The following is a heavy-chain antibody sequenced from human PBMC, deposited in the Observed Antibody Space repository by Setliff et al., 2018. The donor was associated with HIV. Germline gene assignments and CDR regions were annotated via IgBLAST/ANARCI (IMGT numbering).Heavy chain of an antibody. CDR2: SYSGGGT. CDR3: VRDSIVGVDY. V-gene: IGHV3-53*01. CDR1: GFIVSSNY. Sequence: PGGSLRLSCAASGFIVSSNYMSWVRQAPGKGLECVAVSYSGGGTYYADSVRGRFTMSRDNANNLLYLHMNSLRAEDTAVYYCVRDSIVGVDYWGQGTLVTVS. D-gene: IGHD1-26*01. J-gene: IGHJ4*02.